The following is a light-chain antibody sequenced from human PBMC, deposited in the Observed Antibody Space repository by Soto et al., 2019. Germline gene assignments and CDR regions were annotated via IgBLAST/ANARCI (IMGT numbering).Light chain of an antibody. Sequence: SCKSSQSVLYSSNNKNYLAWYQQKPGQPPKLLIYWASTRESGVPDRFSGSGSGTDFTLTISSLQAEDVAVYYCQQYYSTPPYTFGQGTKLEIK. CDR1: QSVLYSSNNKNY. CDR3: QQYYSTPPYT. V-gene: IGKV4-1*01. CDR2: WAS. J-gene: IGKJ2*01.